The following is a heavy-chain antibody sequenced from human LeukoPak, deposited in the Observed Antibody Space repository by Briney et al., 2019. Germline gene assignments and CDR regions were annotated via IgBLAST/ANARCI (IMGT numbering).Heavy chain of an antibody. CDR3: AREIPQPTTVTNYFDY. J-gene: IGHJ4*02. Sequence: SETLSLTCAVYVGSFSGYYWSWIRQPPGKGLEWIGEINHSGSTNYNPSLKSRVTISVDTSKNQFSLKLSSVTAADTAVYYCAREIPQPTTVTNYFDYWGQGTLVTVSS. CDR2: INHSGST. CDR1: VGSFSGYY. V-gene: IGHV4-34*01. D-gene: IGHD4-17*01.